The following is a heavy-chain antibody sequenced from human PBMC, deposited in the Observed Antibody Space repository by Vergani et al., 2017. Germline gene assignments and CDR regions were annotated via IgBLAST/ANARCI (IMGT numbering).Heavy chain of an antibody. CDR3: ASDNHSGQREDR. CDR2: IHYSENT. V-gene: IGHV4-59*11. J-gene: IGHJ5*02. Sequence: QVLLQESGPGLLKSSETLSLTCSVSFDSIRNLYCNWIRQPPGKGLEWIGSIHYSENTNYNPSLKTRVTISVDTSKNQFSLTLTSVTAADTAVYYCASDNHSGQREDRWGQGSLVTVTS. D-gene: IGHD6-19*01. CDR1: FDSIRNLY.